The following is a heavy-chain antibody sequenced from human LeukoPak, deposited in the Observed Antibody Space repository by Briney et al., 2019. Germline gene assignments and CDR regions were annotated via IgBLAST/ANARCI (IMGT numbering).Heavy chain of an antibody. J-gene: IGHJ4*02. CDR2: ISYDGSNK. D-gene: IGHD6-6*01. V-gene: IGHV3-30*03. Sequence: GGSLRLSCAASGFTFSSYGMHWVRQAPGKGLEWVAVISYDGSNKYYADSVKGRFTISRDNSKNTLYLQMNSLRAEDTAVYYCARGSARPDFDYWGQGTLVTVSS. CDR1: GFTFSSYG. CDR3: ARGSARPDFDY.